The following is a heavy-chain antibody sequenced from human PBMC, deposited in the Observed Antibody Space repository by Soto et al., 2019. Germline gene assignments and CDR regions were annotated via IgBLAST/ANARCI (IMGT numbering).Heavy chain of an antibody. CDR2: IDPSDSYT. J-gene: IGHJ6*02. D-gene: IGHD6-13*01. V-gene: IGHV5-10-1*01. CDR3: ARQTAAAGTGFGYYYYGMDV. Sequence: GESLKISCKGSGYSFTSYWISWVRQMPGKGLEWMGRIDPSDSYTNYSPSFQGHVTISADKSISTAYLQWSSLKASDTAMYYCARQTAAAGTGFGYYYYGMDVWGQGTTATVSS. CDR1: GYSFTSYW.